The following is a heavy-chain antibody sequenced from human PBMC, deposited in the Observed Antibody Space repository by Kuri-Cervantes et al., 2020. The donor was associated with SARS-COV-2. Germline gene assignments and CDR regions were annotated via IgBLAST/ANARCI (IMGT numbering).Heavy chain of an antibody. D-gene: IGHD6-6*01. V-gene: IGHV1-69*13. CDR2: IIPIFGTA. Sequence: SVKVSCKVSGYTLTELSMHWVRQAPGKGLEWMGGIIPIFGTANYAQKFQGRVTITADESTSTAYMELSSLRSEDTAVYYCAREYSSSSLNLGDWFDPWGQGTLVTVSS. J-gene: IGHJ5*02. CDR3: AREYSSSSLNLGDWFDP. CDR1: GYTLTELS.